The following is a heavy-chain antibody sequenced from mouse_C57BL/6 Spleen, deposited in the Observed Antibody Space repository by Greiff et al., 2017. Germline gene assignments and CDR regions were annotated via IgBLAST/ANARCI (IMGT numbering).Heavy chain of an antibody. CDR3: ARGDYDYDWYFDV. V-gene: IGHV1-54*01. CDR2: INPGSGGT. CDR1: GYAFTNYL. J-gene: IGHJ1*03. D-gene: IGHD2-4*01. Sequence: VHLVESGAELVRPGTSVKVSCKASGYAFTNYLIEWVKQRPGQGLEWIGVINPGSGGTNYNEKFKGKATLTADKSSSTAYMQLSSLTSEDSAVYFCARGDYDYDWYFDVWGTGTTVTVSS.